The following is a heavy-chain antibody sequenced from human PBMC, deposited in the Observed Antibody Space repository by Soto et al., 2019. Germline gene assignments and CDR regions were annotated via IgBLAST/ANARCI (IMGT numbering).Heavy chain of an antibody. V-gene: IGHV3-23*01. CDR3: AKDRLTIFGVADDAFDI. CDR2: ISGSGGST. D-gene: IGHD3-3*01. Sequence: GGSLRLSCAASGFTFSSYAMSWVRQAPGKGLGWVSAISGSGGSTYYADSVKGRFTISRDNSKNTLYLQMNSLRAEDTAVYYCAKDRLTIFGVADDAFDIWGQGTMVTVSS. CDR1: GFTFSSYA. J-gene: IGHJ3*02.